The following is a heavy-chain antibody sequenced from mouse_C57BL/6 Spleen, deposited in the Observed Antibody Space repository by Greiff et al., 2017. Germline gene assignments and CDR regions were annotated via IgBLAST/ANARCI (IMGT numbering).Heavy chain of an antibody. V-gene: IGHV1-82*01. CDR1: GYAFSSSW. CDR3: ARGYVYAMDY. Sequence: QVQLQQSGPELVKPGASVKISCKASGYAFSSSWMNWVKQRPGKGLEWIGRIYPGDGDTNYNGKFKGKATLTADKSSSTAYMQLSSLTSEDSAVDFCARGYVYAMDYWGQGTSVTVSS. D-gene: IGHD1-1*02. J-gene: IGHJ4*01. CDR2: IYPGDGDT.